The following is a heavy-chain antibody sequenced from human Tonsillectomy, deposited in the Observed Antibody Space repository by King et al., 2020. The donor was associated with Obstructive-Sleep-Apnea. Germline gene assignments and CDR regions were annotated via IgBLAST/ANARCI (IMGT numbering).Heavy chain of an antibody. J-gene: IGHJ4*02. CDR3: ALGNGSGYNG. D-gene: IGHD3-22*01. CDR2: IYQMVST. Sequence: VQLQESGPGLVKPSGSLSLTCAVSGGSISSSDWGSWVRQRPGNGLEGIGEIYQMVSTNYNPSLQIRITKSIDKSKNQFSLKLNSVTAADTAVYYCALGNGSGYNGWGQGTLVTVSS. V-gene: IGHV4-4*02. CDR1: GGSISSSDW.